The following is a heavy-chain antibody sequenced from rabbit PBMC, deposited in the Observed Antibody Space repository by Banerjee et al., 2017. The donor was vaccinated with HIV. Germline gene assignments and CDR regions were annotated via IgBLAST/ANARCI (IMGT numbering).Heavy chain of an antibody. D-gene: IGHD4-1*01. V-gene: IGHV1S40*01. Sequence: QSLEESGGDLVKPGASLTLTCTASGFSFNSNYCICWVRQAPGKGLEWIACIYAGSSGSTYYARWAKGRFTISETSSTTVTLQMTSLTAADTATYFCARDLAGVIGWNFNFWGPGTLVTVS. J-gene: IGHJ4*01. CDR3: ARDLAGVIGWNFNF. CDR2: IYAGSSGST. CDR1: GFSFNSNYC.